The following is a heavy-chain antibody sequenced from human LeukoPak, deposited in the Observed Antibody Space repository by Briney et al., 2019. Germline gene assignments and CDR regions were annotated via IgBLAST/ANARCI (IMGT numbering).Heavy chain of an antibody. CDR1: GYTFTSYG. V-gene: IGHV1-18*01. CDR3: ATPSSGYYLADAFDI. D-gene: IGHD3-22*01. CDR2: ISAYNGNT. Sequence: ASVKVSCKASGYTFTSYGISWVRQAPGQGLEWMGWISAYNGNTNYAQKLQGRVTMTEDTSTDTAYMELSSLRSEDTAVYYCATPSSGYYLADAFDIWGQGTMVTVSS. J-gene: IGHJ3*02.